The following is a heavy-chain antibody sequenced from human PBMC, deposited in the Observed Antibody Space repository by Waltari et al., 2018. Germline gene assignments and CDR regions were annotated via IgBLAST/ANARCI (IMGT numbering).Heavy chain of an antibody. D-gene: IGHD2-2*03. CDR3: ARQTLGYCTSAACRRLET. V-gene: IGHV4-38-2*01. Sequence: QVQLQESGPGLVRPSETLSLTCDVSGYFINTGFFWGWIRQPPGKGLEWIGNIYHEGTTYYNPSLKPRLIISLDTSKNQFSLRLNFVDVADTAVYYCARQTLGYCTSAACRRLETWGQGILVTVSS. CDR2: IYHEGTT. J-gene: IGHJ5*02. CDR1: GYFINTGFF.